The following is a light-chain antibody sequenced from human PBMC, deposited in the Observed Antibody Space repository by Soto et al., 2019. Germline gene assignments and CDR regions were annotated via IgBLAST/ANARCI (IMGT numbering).Light chain of an antibody. V-gene: IGLV2-23*02. CDR3: CPYARYVPK. Sequence: QSALTQPASVSGSPGQSITISCAGTTSDVAYYDLVSWYQQHPGRAPKLLIYEVDKRPSGISVRFSGSKSGATASLTISGLPAEDGAVYFRCPYARYVPKFGGGTKLTVL. CDR1: TSDVAYYDL. J-gene: IGLJ2*01. CDR2: EVD.